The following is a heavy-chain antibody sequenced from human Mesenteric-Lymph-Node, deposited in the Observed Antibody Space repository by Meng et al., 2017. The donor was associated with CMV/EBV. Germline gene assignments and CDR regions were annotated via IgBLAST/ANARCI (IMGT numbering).Heavy chain of an antibody. CDR3: TRGLDTSTLDFAY. CDR1: GFTFSSYW. Sequence: GESLKISCEVSGFTFSSYWMHWVRQAPGKGLVWVSRINSDGSDITYADSVKGRFTISRDNAKHTLYLQMNSLRAEDTAVYYCTRGLDTSTLDFAYWGQGTQVTVSS. J-gene: IGHJ4*02. D-gene: IGHD5-18*01. V-gene: IGHV3-74*01. CDR2: INSDGSDI.